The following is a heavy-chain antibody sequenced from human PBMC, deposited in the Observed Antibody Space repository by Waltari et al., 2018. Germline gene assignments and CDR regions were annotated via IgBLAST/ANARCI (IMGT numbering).Heavy chain of an antibody. J-gene: IGHJ6*03. CDR3: ARSQGSGSYFYYYYMDV. Sequence: QVQLVQSGAEVKKPGSSVKVSCKASGGTFSSYAISWVRPAPGQGLEWMGGIIPIFGTANYAQKFQGRVTITADKSTSTAYMELSSLRSEDTAVYYCARSQGSGSYFYYYYMDVWGKGTTVTVSS. D-gene: IGHD3-10*01. CDR1: GGTFSSYA. V-gene: IGHV1-69*14. CDR2: IIPIFGTA.